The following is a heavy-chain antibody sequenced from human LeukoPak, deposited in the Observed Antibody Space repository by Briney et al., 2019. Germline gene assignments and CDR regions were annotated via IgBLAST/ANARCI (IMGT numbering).Heavy chain of an antibody. V-gene: IGHV3-21*01. CDR1: GFTFSGYS. CDR3: ARSLHGSGSYTNY. J-gene: IGHJ4*02. D-gene: IGHD3-10*01. Sequence: GGSLRLSCGASGFTFSGYSMNWVRQAPGKGLEWVSSISTSSSYIYYADSVKGRFTISRDNSKNTLYLQMNSLRAEDTAVYYCARSLHGSGSYTNYWGQGTLVTVSS. CDR2: ISTSSSYI.